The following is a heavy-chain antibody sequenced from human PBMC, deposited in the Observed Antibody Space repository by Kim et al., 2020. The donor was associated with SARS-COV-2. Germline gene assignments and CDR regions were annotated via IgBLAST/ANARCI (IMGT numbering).Heavy chain of an antibody. CDR3: ARGGYSGYDYLDY. CDR2: INTNTANP. J-gene: IGHJ4*02. Sequence: ASVKVSCKASGYTFSSEAMNWVRQAPGQGLEWMGWINTNTANPTYAQGFTGRVVFSLDTSVSTAYLQISSLKAEDTAMYYCARGGYSGYDYLDYWGQGTLVTVSS. V-gene: IGHV7-4-1*02. D-gene: IGHD5-12*01. CDR1: GYTFSSEA.